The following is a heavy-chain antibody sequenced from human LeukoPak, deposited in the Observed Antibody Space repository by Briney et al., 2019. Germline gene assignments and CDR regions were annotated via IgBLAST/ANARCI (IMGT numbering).Heavy chain of an antibody. D-gene: IGHD5-12*01. CDR3: ARAKSGYDWAYYYYYGMDV. CDR2: ISAYNGNT. V-gene: IGHV1-18*01. J-gene: IGHJ6*02. Sequence: ASVKVSCEASGYTFTSYGISWVRQAPGQGLEWMGWISAYNGNTNYAQKLQGRVTMTTDTSTSTAYMELRSLRSDDTAVYYCARAKSGYDWAYYYYYGMDVWGQGTTVTVSS. CDR1: GYTFTSYG.